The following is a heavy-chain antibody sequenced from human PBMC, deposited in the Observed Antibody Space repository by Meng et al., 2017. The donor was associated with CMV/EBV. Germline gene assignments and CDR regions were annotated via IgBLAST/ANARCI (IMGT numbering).Heavy chain of an antibody. V-gene: IGHV3-21*01. D-gene: IGHD3-22*01. CDR3: ARVAVPSGQPHYYDSSGYYLKGLLDY. Sequence: GGSLRLSCAASGFTFSAYYLSWVRQAPGKGLEWVSSISSSSSYIYYADSVKGRFTISRDNAKNSLYLQMNSLRAEDTAVYYCARVAVPSGQPHYYDSSGYYLKGLLDYWGQGTLVTVSS. J-gene: IGHJ4*02. CDR1: GFTFSAYY. CDR2: ISSSSSYI.